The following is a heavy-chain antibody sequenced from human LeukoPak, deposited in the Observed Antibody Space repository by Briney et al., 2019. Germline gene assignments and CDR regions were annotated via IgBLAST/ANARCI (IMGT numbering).Heavy chain of an antibody. CDR2: ISAYNGNT. Sequence: ASVKVSCKASGYTFTCYGISWVRQAPGQGLEWMGWISAYNGNTNYAQKLQGRVTMTTDTSTSTAYMELRSLRSDDTAVYYCARDRQDYYDSSGYYRDNFDYWGQGTLVTVSS. CDR3: ARDRQDYYDSSGYYRDNFDY. V-gene: IGHV1-18*01. D-gene: IGHD3-22*01. J-gene: IGHJ4*02. CDR1: GYTFTCYG.